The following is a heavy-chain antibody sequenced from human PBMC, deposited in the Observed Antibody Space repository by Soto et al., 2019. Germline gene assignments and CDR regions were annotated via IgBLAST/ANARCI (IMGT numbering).Heavy chain of an antibody. J-gene: IGHJ4*02. CDR1: GYTLTELS. Sequence: QVQLVQSGAEVKKPGASVKVSCKVSGYTLTELSMHWVRQAPGKGLEWMGGIDPEDGETIYAQKFQGRVNITEDTSTDTAYMELSSLRSDDTAVYYCATQAYDSSGYYSDSWYFDYWGQGTLVTVSS. V-gene: IGHV1-24*01. CDR3: ATQAYDSSGYYSDSWYFDY. D-gene: IGHD3-22*01. CDR2: IDPEDGET.